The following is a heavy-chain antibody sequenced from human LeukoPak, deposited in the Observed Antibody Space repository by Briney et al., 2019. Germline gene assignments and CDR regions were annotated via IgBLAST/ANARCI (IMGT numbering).Heavy chain of an antibody. CDR3: AAWYSSSWYAFDY. Sequence: SAISGSGGSTYYADSVKGRFTISRDNSKNTLYLQMSSLRAEDTAVYYCAAWYSSSWYAFDYWGQGTLVTVSS. J-gene: IGHJ4*02. V-gene: IGHV3-23*01. CDR2: ISGSGGST. D-gene: IGHD6-13*01.